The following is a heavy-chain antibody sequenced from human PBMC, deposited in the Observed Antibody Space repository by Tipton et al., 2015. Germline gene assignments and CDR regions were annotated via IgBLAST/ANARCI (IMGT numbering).Heavy chain of an antibody. V-gene: IGHV4-4*07. CDR3: ARDPRDGYGHFDY. Sequence: TLSLTCTVSGGSISGSHWYWFRQPAGKGLEWIGGVSISGNTNYNSSLKSRVTTSVDTSKNQFSLRLTSVTAADTAVYYCARDPRDGYGHFDYWGQGTLATVSS. CDR2: VSISGNT. J-gene: IGHJ4*02. CDR1: GGSISGSH. D-gene: IGHD3-22*01.